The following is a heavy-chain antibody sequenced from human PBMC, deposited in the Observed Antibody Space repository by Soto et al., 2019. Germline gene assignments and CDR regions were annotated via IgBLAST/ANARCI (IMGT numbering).Heavy chain of an antibody. CDR2: IKQDSSET. V-gene: IGHV3-7*03. Sequence: VLLVESGGGLVQPGGSLRLSCAASGFTFSNYWMSWARQGPGKGLEWVAVIKQDSSETYYVDSVKGRFTVSRDNAKRSLYLQMNTLRVEDTAVYYCVTDWGQLSGAWGQGVLVTVSS. CDR1: GFTFSNYW. J-gene: IGHJ5*02. CDR3: VTDWGQLSGA. D-gene: IGHD3-16*01.